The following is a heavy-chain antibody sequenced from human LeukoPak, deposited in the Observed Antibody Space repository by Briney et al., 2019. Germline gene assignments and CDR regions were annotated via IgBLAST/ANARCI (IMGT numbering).Heavy chain of an antibody. Sequence: SETLSLTCAVYGGSFSGYYWSWIRQPPGKGLEWIGEINHSGSTNYNPSLKSRVTISVDTSKNQFSLKLSSVTAADTAVYYCASGRGSSWSPYNWFDPWGQGTLVTVSS. CDR3: ASGRGSSWSPYNWFDP. J-gene: IGHJ5*02. CDR2: INHSGST. V-gene: IGHV4-34*01. D-gene: IGHD6-13*01. CDR1: GGSFSGYY.